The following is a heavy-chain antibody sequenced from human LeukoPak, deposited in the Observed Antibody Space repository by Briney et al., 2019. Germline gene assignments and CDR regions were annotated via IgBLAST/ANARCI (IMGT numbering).Heavy chain of an antibody. CDR3: AKDRYGSGLYFDY. D-gene: IGHD6-19*01. Sequence: PGGSLRLSCAASGFTFSSYGMHWVRQAPGKGLEWVAVISYDGSNKYYADSVKGRFTISRDNSKNTLYLQMNSLRAEDTAVYYCAKDRYGSGLYFDYWGQGTLVTVSS. CDR1: GFTFSSYG. V-gene: IGHV3-30*18. CDR2: ISYDGSNK. J-gene: IGHJ4*02.